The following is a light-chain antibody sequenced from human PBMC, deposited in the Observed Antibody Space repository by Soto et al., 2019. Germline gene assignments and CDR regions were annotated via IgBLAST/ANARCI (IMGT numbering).Light chain of an antibody. CDR3: QQYNNWPKK. CDR1: HSVSSN. V-gene: IGKV3-15*01. CDR2: GAS. Sequence: QSPATLPVSPGERATLSCRASHSVSSNLAWYQQRPGQAPRLLIYGASTRATTIPARFSGSGSGTEFTLTISSLQSEDFAVYYCQQYNNWPKKFG. J-gene: IGKJ1*01.